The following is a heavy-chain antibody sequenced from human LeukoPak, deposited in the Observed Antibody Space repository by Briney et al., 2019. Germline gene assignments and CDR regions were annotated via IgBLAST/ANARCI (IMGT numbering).Heavy chain of an antibody. J-gene: IGHJ4*02. CDR3: ARDFGRPPYGGVDY. V-gene: IGHV4-30-4*08. CDR1: GGSISSGDYY. D-gene: IGHD4-23*01. CDR2: IYYSGGT. Sequence: KPSETLSLTCTVSGGSISSGDYYWSWIRQPPGKGLEWIGYIYYSGGTYYNPSLRSRVTISVDTSKNQFSLKLSSVTAADTAVYYCARDFGRPPYGGVDYWGQGTLVTVSS.